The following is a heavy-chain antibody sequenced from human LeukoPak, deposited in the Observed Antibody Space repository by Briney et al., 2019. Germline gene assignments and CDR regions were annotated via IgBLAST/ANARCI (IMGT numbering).Heavy chain of an antibody. J-gene: IGHJ5*02. D-gene: IGHD6-13*01. V-gene: IGHV3-66*01. CDR3: TRDPPAVAINTYA. CDR1: GVSVSSNF. CDR2: IYSGSET. Sequence: GASLRLSCAASGVSVSSNFMIWVRQAPGKGLEWVSLIYSGSETSYADSVKGRFSISRDNSKNTLYLQMNSLRVEDTAVYYCTRDPPAVAINTYAWGQGTLVTVSS.